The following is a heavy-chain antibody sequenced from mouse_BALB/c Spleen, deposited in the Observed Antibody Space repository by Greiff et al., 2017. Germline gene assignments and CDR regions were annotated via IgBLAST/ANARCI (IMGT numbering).Heavy chain of an antibody. CDR3: ARMDYGSSPLGFDY. V-gene: IGHV14-3*02. CDR1: GFNIKDTY. Sequence: EVQLQQSGAELVKPGASVKLSCTASGFNIKDTYIHWVKQRPEQGLEWIGRIDPANGNTKYDPKFQGKATITADTSSNTAYLQLSSLTSEDTAVYYCARMDYGSSPLGFDYWGQGTTLTVSS. D-gene: IGHD1-1*01. CDR2: IDPANGNT. J-gene: IGHJ2*01.